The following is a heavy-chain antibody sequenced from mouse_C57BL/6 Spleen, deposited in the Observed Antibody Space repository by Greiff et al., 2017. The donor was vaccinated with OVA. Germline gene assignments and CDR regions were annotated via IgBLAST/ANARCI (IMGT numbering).Heavy chain of an antibody. CDR3: ARGGYGSPYYAMGY. D-gene: IGHD1-1*01. CDR2: IDPSDSYT. V-gene: IGHV1-69*01. CDR1: GYTFTSYW. Sequence: QVHVKQPGAELVMPGASVKLSCKASGYTFTSYWMHWVKQRPGQGLEWIGEIDPSDSYTNYNQKFKGKSTLTVDKSSSTAYMQLSSLTSEDSAVYYCARGGYGSPYYAMGYWGKGTSVTVSS. J-gene: IGHJ4*01.